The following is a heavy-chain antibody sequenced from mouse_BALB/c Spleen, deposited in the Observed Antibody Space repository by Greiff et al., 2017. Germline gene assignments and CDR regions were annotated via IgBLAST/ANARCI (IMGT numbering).Heavy chain of an antibody. J-gene: IGHJ3*01. V-gene: IGHV14-4*02. CDR2: IDPENGDT. CDR1: GFNINDYY. D-gene: IGHD2-14*01. CDR3: NAGYYRYDGKWFAY. Sequence: VQLQQSGAELVRSGASVKLSCTASGFNINDYYMHWVKQRPEQGLEWIGWIDPENGDTEYAPKFQGKATMTADTSSNTAYLQLSSLTSEDTAVYYCNAGYYRYDGKWFAYWGQGTLVTVSA.